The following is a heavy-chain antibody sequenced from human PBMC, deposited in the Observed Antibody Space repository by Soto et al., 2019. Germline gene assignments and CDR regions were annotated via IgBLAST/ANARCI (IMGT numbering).Heavy chain of an antibody. Sequence: EVQLVESGGGLVQPGGSLRLSCVASGFTFSSSFMGWVRQAPGKGLEWMANVNQDGGGRYYVDSVKGRFSISRDNAKNSVYLQMNSLRGEDTAVYYCARYFRGSGRYFFDFWGQGTLVTVS. D-gene: IGHD6-19*01. J-gene: IGHJ4*02. V-gene: IGHV3-7*03. CDR2: VNQDGGGR. CDR1: GFTFSSSF. CDR3: ARYFRGSGRYFFDF.